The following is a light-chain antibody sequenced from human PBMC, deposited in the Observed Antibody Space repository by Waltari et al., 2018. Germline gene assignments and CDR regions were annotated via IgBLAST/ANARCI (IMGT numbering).Light chain of an antibody. CDR3: QQYGSSPYT. CDR1: QSVGSSY. CDR2: GAS. J-gene: IGKJ2*01. Sequence: EIVLTQSPGTLSLSPGERATVSCRASQSVGSSYLAWYQKKPGQAPTLLISGASSRATGVPDRFSGSGSETDCTLTISRLEPEDFAMYYCQQYGSSPYTFGQGTKLEIK. V-gene: IGKV3-20*01.